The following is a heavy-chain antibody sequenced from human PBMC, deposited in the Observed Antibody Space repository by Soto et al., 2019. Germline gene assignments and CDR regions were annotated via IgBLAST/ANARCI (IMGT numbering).Heavy chain of an antibody. Sequence: QVQLVQSGAEVKKPGSSVKVSCKASGGTFSSYAISWVRQAPGQGLEWMGGIIPIFGTANYAQKFQGRVTIAEDESTRPACMALRRLRSEDTAVYYCARTVVTQPYYYGMYVWGQGTTVTVSS. CDR3: ARTVVTQPYYYGMYV. CDR1: GGTFSSYA. V-gene: IGHV1-69*12. J-gene: IGHJ6*02. D-gene: IGHD2-21*02. CDR2: IIPIFGTA.